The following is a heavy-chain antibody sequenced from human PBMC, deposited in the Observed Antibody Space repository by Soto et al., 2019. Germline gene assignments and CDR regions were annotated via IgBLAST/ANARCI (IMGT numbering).Heavy chain of an antibody. CDR1: GFTFSSYS. D-gene: IGHD2-2*01. CDR2: ISSSSSTI. V-gene: IGHV3-48*02. CDR3: ARDWGILGYCSSTSCPGDY. Sequence: GESLKISCAASGFTFSSYSMNWVRQAPGKGLEWVSYISSSSSTIYYADSVKGRFTISRDNAKNSLYLQMNSLRDEDTAVYYCARDWGILGYCSSTSCPGDYWGQGTLVTVSS. J-gene: IGHJ4*02.